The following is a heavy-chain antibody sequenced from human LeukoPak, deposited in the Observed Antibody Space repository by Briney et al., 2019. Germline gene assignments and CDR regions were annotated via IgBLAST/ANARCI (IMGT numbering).Heavy chain of an antibody. CDR2: IIPIFGTA. D-gene: IGHD3-22*01. J-gene: IGHJ3*02. Sequence: ASVKVSCKASGGTFSSYAISWVRQAPGQGLEWMGGIIPIFGTANYAQKFQGRVTITADESTSTAYMELSSLRSEDTAVYYCASGHPTIYDSSGPGPWGAFDIWGQGTMVTVSS. V-gene: IGHV1-69*13. CDR1: GGTFSSYA. CDR3: ASGHPTIYDSSGPGPWGAFDI.